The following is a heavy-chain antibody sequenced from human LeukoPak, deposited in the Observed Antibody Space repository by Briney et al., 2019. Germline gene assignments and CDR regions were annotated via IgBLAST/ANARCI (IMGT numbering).Heavy chain of an antibody. CDR2: IKRKAFGGTT. J-gene: IGHJ4*02. V-gene: IGHV3-49*03. CDR3: SRSSGYSRASFDY. D-gene: IGHD3-22*01. Sequence: PGGSLRLSCAASGFTFCDYVMSWFRQAPGKGLEWVGFIKRKAFGGTTEYAASVRGRFTISRDDSKNFAYLQVNSLKAEDTAVYYCSRSSGYSRASFDYWGQGTLVTVSS. CDR1: GFTFCDYV.